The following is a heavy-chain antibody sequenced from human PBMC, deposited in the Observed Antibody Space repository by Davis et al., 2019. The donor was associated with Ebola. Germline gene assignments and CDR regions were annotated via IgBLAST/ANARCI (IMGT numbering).Heavy chain of an antibody. CDR2: ISAYNGNT. CDR3: AREDITRLLWFGEFRD. V-gene: IGHV1-18*01. Sequence: ASVKVSCKASGYTFTSYGISWVRQAPGQGLEWMGWISAYNGNTNYAQKLQGRVTMTTDTSTSTAYMELRSLRSDDTAVYYCAREDITRLLWFGEFRDWGQGTLVTVSS. J-gene: IGHJ4*02. D-gene: IGHD3-10*01. CDR1: GYTFTSYG.